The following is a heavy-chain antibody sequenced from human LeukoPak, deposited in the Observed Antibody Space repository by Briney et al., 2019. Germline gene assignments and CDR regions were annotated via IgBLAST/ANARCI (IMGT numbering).Heavy chain of an antibody. CDR1: GFTFSSYS. CDR2: ITSSSSTI. V-gene: IGHV3-48*04. J-gene: IGHJ4*02. D-gene: IGHD3-16*01. Sequence: GGSLRLSCAASGFTFSSYSMNWVRQAPGKGLEWVSYITSSSSTIYYADSVKGRFTISRDNARNSLYLQMNSLRAEDTAVHYCARGPFGPDYWGQGTLVTVSS. CDR3: ARGPFGPDY.